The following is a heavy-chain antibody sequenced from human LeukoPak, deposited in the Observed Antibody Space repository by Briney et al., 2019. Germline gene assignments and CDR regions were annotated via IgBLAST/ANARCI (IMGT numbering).Heavy chain of an antibody. CDR2: IMKDGNEK. V-gene: IGHV3-7*01. CDR3: ARGHLDP. CDR1: GFTFSDYW. Sequence: GGSLRLSCAASGFTFSDYWMNWIGQAPGKGWEWVARIMKDGNEKYYVESIKGRFTISRDNAKNALYLQMNGLRAEDTGVYYCARGHLDPWGQGTLVTVSS. J-gene: IGHJ5*02.